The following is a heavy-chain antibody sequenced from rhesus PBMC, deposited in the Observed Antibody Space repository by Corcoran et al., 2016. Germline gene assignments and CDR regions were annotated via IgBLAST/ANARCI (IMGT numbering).Heavy chain of an antibody. D-gene: IGHD3-3*01. J-gene: IGHJ4*01. V-gene: IGHV4-106*01. CDR1: GGSISDDYY. CDR2: IYGSGGGT. CDR3: ARRDCWTGSDY. Sequence: QVQLQESGPGLVKPSETLSLTCAVSGGSISDDYYWSWIRQPPGKGLEWIGYIYGSGGGTNYKPSLKNRVNISIDTSKNQFSLKRSSVTAADTAVYYCARRDCWTGSDYWGQGVLVTVSS.